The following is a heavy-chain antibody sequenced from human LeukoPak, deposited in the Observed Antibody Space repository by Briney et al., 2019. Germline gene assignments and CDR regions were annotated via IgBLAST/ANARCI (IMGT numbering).Heavy chain of an antibody. D-gene: IGHD2-15*01. J-gene: IGHJ4*02. Sequence: ASVKVSCKASGYTFTSYGISWVRQAPGQGLEWMGWISAYNGNTNYAQKFQGRVTITADESTSTAYMELSSLRSEDTAVYYCARDLLCSGGSCYSRVFDYWGQGTLVTVSS. CDR1: GYTFTSYG. CDR2: ISAYNGNT. CDR3: ARDLLCSGGSCYSRVFDY. V-gene: IGHV1-18*01.